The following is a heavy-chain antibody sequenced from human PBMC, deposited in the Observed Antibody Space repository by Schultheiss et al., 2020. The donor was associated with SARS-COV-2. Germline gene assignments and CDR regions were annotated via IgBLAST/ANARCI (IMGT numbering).Heavy chain of an antibody. V-gene: IGHV1-3*01. J-gene: IGHJ6*03. Sequence: ASVKVSCKASGYTFTSYAMHWVRQAPGQRLEWMGWINAGNGNTKYSQKLQGRVTMTTDTSTSTAYMELRSLRSDDTAVYYCARGLYYDFWSGYNYYYYYMDVWGKGTTVTVSS. D-gene: IGHD3-3*01. CDR2: INAGNGNT. CDR3: ARGLYYDFWSGYNYYYYYMDV. CDR1: GYTFTSYA.